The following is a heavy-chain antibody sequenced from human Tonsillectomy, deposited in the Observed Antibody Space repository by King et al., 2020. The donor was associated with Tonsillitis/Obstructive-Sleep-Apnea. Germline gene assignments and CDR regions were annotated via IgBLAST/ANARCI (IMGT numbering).Heavy chain of an antibody. V-gene: IGHV4-34*01. D-gene: IGHD2-2*01. CDR1: GGSFSGYY. J-gene: IGHJ5*02. CDR2: INHSGST. Sequence: HVQLQQWGAGLLKPSETLSLTCAVYGGSFSGYYWSWIRQPPGKGLEWIGEINHSGSTNYNPSLKNRVTISVDTSKNQFSLKLTSVTAADTAVYYCARGSVVVVPAAIVWWFDPWGQGTLVTVSS. CDR3: ARGSVVVVPAAIVWWFDP.